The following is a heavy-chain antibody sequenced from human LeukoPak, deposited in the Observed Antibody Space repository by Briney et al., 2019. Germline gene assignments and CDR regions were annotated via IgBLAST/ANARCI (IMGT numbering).Heavy chain of an antibody. Sequence: QTGGSLRLSCAASAFTVINNYMAWVRQAPGKGLEWVSTIYNVGRTYYADSVKGRFTISRDYSKNTLYLQMNNLRAEGAAVYYCARTMVRGVMGFDPWGQGTLVTVSS. D-gene: IGHD3-10*01. CDR2: IYNVGRT. CDR3: ARTMVRGVMGFDP. CDR1: AFTVINNY. V-gene: IGHV3-66*01. J-gene: IGHJ5*02.